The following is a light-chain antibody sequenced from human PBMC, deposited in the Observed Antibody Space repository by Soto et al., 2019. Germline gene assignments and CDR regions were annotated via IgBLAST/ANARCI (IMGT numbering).Light chain of an antibody. CDR3: QQYNSYPWT. V-gene: IGKV1-5*01. Sequence: DIQMTQSPSTLSASVGDRVTITCRASQSISGWLAWYQQKPGKAPKLLIYDVSSLESGVPSRFSGSGSGTEFILAISSLQPDDFATYYCQQYNSYPWTFGQGTKVDIK. CDR1: QSISGW. CDR2: DVS. J-gene: IGKJ1*01.